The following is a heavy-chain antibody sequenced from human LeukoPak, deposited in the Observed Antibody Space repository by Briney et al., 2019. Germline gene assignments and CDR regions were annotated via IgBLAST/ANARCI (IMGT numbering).Heavy chain of an antibody. V-gene: IGHV3-30*02. D-gene: IGHD6-25*01. CDR1: GFTFSSYG. J-gene: IGHJ4*02. Sequence: GGSLRLSCAASGFTFSSYGMHWVRQAPGKGLEWVAFIRYDGSNKYYADSVKGRFTISRDNSKNSLYLQMTSLRAEDTAVYYCAQRGFDYWGQGTLVTVSS. CDR2: IRYDGSNK. CDR3: AQRGFDY.